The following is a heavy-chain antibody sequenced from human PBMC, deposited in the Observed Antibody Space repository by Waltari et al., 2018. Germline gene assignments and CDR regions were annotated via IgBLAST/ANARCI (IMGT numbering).Heavy chain of an antibody. CDR1: GGSLCAYY. CDR3: ARAGGGWHFDK. CDR2: VYYSGNT. J-gene: IGHJ4*02. Sequence: QVQLQESGPGLVKPAETLSLTCTVSGGSLCAYYWIWRRQSPGKGLEWIGYVYYSGNTNYNPSLRSRATIFVDKYKNQFSLKLNSVTAADTAVYYCARAGGGWHFDKWGQGVLVTVSS. V-gene: IGHV4-59*01. D-gene: IGHD6-19*01.